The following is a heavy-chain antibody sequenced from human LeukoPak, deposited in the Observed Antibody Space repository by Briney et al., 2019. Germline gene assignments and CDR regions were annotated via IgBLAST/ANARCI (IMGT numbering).Heavy chain of an antibody. CDR3: AREGGPYRPLDY. J-gene: IGHJ4*02. V-gene: IGHV4-4*02. CDR2: VHLSGRT. CDR1: GASISSTNW. Sequence: SKPRSLTCGVSGASISSTNWWTWVRQPPGDGLEWIGEVHLSGRTNYNPSLESRVTMSVDMSENHISLKLTSVTAADTAVYYCAREGGPYRPLDYSGQGTLVTVSS.